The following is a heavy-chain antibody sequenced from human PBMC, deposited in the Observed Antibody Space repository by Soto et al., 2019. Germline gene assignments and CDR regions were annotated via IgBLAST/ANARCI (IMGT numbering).Heavy chain of an antibody. CDR2: ISSSGSST. V-gene: IGHV3-11*01. D-gene: IGHD3-3*01. J-gene: IGHJ4*02. CDR3: ARGDLRFLAGLDY. CDR1: GFTFSDYY. Sequence: QVQLVESGGGLVKPGGSLRLSCAASGFTFSDYYMSWIRQDPGKGLEWISYISSSGSSTYYADSVKGRFTISRDNAKNSLYLQLNSLRAEDTAVYFCARGDLRFLAGLDYWGQGTLVTVSS.